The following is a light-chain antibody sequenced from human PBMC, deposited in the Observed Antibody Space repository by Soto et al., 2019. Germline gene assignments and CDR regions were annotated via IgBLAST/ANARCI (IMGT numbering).Light chain of an antibody. CDR3: QHLNSDPLT. V-gene: IGKV1-9*01. CDR2: DAS. CDR1: QGISTD. Sequence: DIPLTQSPSFLSASVGDRVTITCRASQGISTDLAWYQQKPGKAPRFLIYDASTLQSGVPSRFGGSGSGTDFTLTISSLQPEDFATYYCQHLNSDPLTFGGGTKVEFK. J-gene: IGKJ4*01.